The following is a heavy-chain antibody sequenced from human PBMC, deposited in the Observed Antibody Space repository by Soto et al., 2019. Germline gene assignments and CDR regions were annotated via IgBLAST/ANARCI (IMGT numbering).Heavy chain of an antibody. Sequence: SETLSLTCTVSGGSISSYYWSWIRQPAGKGLEWIGRIYTSGSTNYNPSLKSRVTMSVDTSKNQFSLKLSSVTAADTAVYYCAKERVIGGYCSGGSCPVWFDPWGEGTPVTVS. J-gene: IGHJ5*02. CDR3: AKERVIGGYCSGGSCPVWFDP. CDR2: IYTSGST. CDR1: GGSISSYY. D-gene: IGHD2-15*01. V-gene: IGHV4-4*07.